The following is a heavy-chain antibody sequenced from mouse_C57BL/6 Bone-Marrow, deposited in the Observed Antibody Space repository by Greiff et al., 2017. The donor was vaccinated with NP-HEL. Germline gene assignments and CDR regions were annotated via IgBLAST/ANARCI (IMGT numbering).Heavy chain of an antibody. J-gene: IGHJ4*01. Sequence: EVKLVESEGGLVQPGSSMKLSCTASGFTFSDYYMAWVRQVPEKGLEWVANINYDGSSTYYLDSLKSRFIISRDNAKNILYLQMSSLKSEDTATYYCARVYYYGSSPNDYAMDYWGQGTSVTVAS. CDR2: INYDGSST. CDR1: GFTFSDYY. V-gene: IGHV5-16*01. D-gene: IGHD1-1*01. CDR3: ARVYYYGSSPNDYAMDY.